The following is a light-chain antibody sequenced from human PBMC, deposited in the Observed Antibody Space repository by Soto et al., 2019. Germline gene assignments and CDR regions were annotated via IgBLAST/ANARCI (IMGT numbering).Light chain of an antibody. J-gene: IGLJ1*01. CDR2: DVS. CDR3: SSYASSSHFV. V-gene: IGLV2-14*01. Sequence: SVLAQPSSVSGSPGQSITTSCTGTGSDVGGYKYVSWYQQLPGKAPKLMIYDVSYRPSGVSDRFSGSKSGNTASLIISGLQAEDEADYYCSSYASSSHFVFGTGTRSPS. CDR1: GSDVGGYKY.